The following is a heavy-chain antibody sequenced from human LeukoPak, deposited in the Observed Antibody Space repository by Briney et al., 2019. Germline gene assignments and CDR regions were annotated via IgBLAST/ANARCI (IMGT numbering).Heavy chain of an antibody. V-gene: IGHV1-18*01. CDR3: ARADRMAEIDF. J-gene: IGHJ4*02. D-gene: IGHD1-14*01. Sequence: GASVKVSCKASGYTFTTYGLSWVRRAPGQGLEWMGWISTYAGNAKYSQKLQDRVTMTTGTSTSTGYMELRGLTSDDTAVYYCARADRMAEIDFWGQGTLVIVSA. CDR2: ISTYAGNA. CDR1: GYTFTTYG.